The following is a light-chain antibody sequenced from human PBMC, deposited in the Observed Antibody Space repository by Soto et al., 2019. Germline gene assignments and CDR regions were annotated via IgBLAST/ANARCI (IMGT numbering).Light chain of an antibody. CDR1: QSVSSDY. CDR3: QQYGGSPPFT. J-gene: IGKJ2*01. Sequence: ETVLTQSPGTLSLSPGERATLSCRASQSVSSDYLAWYQQKPGQAPRLLIYRASSRAAGIPDRLSGSGSGTDFTLTISRLEPEYCAVYYCQQYGGSPPFTVGQGTKLEIK. V-gene: IGKV3-20*01. CDR2: RAS.